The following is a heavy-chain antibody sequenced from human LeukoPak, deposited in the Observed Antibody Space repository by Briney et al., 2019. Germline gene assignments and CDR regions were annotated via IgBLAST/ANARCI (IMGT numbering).Heavy chain of an antibody. CDR2: ISYDGSNK. CDR3: ARDRYYDILTGYFRTVAFDI. D-gene: IGHD3-9*01. V-gene: IGHV3-30-3*01. Sequence: PGRSLRLSCAASGFTFSSYAMHWVRQAPGKGLEWVAVISYDGSNKYYADSVKGRFTISRDNSKNTLYLQMNSLRAEDTAVYYCARDRYYDILTGYFRTVAFDIWGQGTMVTVSS. J-gene: IGHJ3*02. CDR1: GFTFSSYA.